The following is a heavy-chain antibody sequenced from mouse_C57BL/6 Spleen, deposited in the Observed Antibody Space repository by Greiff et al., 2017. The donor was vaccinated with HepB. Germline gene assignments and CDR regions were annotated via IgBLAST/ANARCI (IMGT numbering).Heavy chain of an antibody. CDR3: ARSDGWGVFDY. J-gene: IGHJ2*01. CDR2: IDPSDSYT. D-gene: IGHD1-1*02. Sequence: QVQLQQPGAELVKPGASVKLSCKASGYTFTSYWMQWVKQRPGQGLEWIGEIDPSDSYTNSNQKFKGKATLTVDTSSSTAYMQLSSLTSEDSAVYYCARSDGWGVFDYWGQGTTLTVSS. V-gene: IGHV1-50*01. CDR1: GYTFTSYW.